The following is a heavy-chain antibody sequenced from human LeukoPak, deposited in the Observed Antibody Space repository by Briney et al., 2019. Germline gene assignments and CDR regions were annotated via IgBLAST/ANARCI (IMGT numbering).Heavy chain of an antibody. V-gene: IGHV4-39*01. CDR3: ARQSLWTHYYDSNGAFDI. D-gene: IGHD3-22*01. CDR2: IYYSGST. J-gene: IGHJ3*02. Sequence: PSETLSLTCTVSGGSISSSSYYWGWIRQPPGKGLEWIGSIYYSGSTYYNPSLKSRVTISVDTSKNQFPLKLSSVTAADTAVYYCARQSLWTHYYDSNGAFDIWGQGTMVTVSS. CDR1: GGSISSSSYY.